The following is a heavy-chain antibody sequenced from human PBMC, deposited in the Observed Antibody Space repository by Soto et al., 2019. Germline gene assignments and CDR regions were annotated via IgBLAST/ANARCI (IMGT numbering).Heavy chain of an antibody. CDR1: GGSISSGDYY. CDR3: ASCITIFGPAWFDP. CDR2: IYYSGST. J-gene: IGHJ5*02. Sequence: QVQLQESGPGLVKPSQTLSLTCTVSGGSISSGDYYWSWIRQPPGKGLEWIGYIYYSGSTYYNPSLKSRVTXXVXTXXNQFSLKLSSVTAADTAVYSCASCITIFGPAWFDPWGQGTLVTVSS. D-gene: IGHD3-3*01. V-gene: IGHV4-30-4*01.